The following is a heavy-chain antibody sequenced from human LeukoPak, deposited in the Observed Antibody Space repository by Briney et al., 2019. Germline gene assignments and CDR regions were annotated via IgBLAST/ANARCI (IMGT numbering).Heavy chain of an antibody. CDR1: GYTFTGYY. CDR3: ARARRYYDSSGYYYVLALGY. V-gene: IGHV1-2*02. Sequence: ASVKASCKAPGYTFTGYYMHWVRQAPGQGLEWMGWINPNSGGTNYAQKFQGRVTMTRDTSISTAYMELSRLRSDDTAVYYCARARRYYDSSGYYYVLALGYWGQGTLVTVSS. J-gene: IGHJ4*02. D-gene: IGHD3-22*01. CDR2: INPNSGGT.